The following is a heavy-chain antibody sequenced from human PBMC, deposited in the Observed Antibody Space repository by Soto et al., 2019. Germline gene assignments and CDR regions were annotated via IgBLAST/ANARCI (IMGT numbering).Heavy chain of an antibody. V-gene: IGHV1-69*13. J-gene: IGHJ5*02. CDR1: GATFSSYA. CDR3: ARDFGMIVVANWFDP. D-gene: IGHD3-22*01. Sequence: SVKVSCKASGATFSSYAISWVRQAPGQGLEWMGGIIPIFGTANYAQKFQGRVTITADESTSTAYMELSSLRSEDTAVYYCARDFGMIVVANWFDPWGQGTLVTVSS. CDR2: IIPIFGTA.